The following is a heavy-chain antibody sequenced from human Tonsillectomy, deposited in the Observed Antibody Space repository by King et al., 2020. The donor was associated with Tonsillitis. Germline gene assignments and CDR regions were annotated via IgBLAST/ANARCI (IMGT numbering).Heavy chain of an antibody. CDR3: AKDGIAAIDY. D-gene: IGHD6-13*01. CDR1: GFSFSSYG. Sequence: VQLVESGGGVVQPGGSLRLSCAASGFSFSSYGMHWVRQAPGKGLEWLALIRYDGSNKYYGDSVKGRFTISRDNSKNTLSLQMNSLRAEDTAVYYCAKDGIAAIDYWGQGTLVIVCS. CDR2: IRYDGSNK. J-gene: IGHJ4*02. V-gene: IGHV3-30*02.